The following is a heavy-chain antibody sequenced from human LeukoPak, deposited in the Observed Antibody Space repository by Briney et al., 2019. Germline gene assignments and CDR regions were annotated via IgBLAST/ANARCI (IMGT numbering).Heavy chain of an antibody. J-gene: IGHJ4*02. Sequence: GRSLRLSCEVSGFTFSFYTMVWLRQPPGKGLERVAATSYDGGNKYYVDYVQGRFTISRDNSKHTLYLQMNSLRPENTAVYYCARDWGVDFWGQGTLVTVSS. CDR1: GFTFSFYT. D-gene: IGHD3-10*01. V-gene: IGHV3-30*04. CDR2: TSYDGGNK. CDR3: ARDWGVDF.